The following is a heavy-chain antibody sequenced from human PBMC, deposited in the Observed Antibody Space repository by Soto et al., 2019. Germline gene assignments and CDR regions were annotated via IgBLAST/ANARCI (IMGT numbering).Heavy chain of an antibody. Sequence: PSETLSLTCTVSGGSISSGGYYWSWIRQHPGKGLEWIGYIYYSGSTYYNPSLKSRVTISVDTSKNQFSLKLSSVTAADTAVYYCATHPYYYDSSGYYYSFHWGQGTLVTVSS. CDR3: ATHPYYYDSSGYYYSFH. V-gene: IGHV4-31*03. CDR2: IYYSGST. J-gene: IGHJ4*02. CDR1: GGSISSGGYY. D-gene: IGHD3-22*01.